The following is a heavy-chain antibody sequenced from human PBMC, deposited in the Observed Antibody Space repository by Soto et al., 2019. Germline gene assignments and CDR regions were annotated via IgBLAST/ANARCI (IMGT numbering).Heavy chain of an antibody. CDR1: GYTFTSYD. CDR3: ARSSDFWSGFYGMDV. J-gene: IGHJ6*02. CDR2: MNPNSGNT. Sequence: SVKVSCKASGYTFTSYDINWVRQTTGQGLEWMGWMNPNSGNTGYAQKFQGRVTMTRNTSISTAYMELSSLRSEDTAVYYCARSSDFWSGFYGMDVWGQGTTVTVSS. D-gene: IGHD3-3*01. V-gene: IGHV1-8*01.